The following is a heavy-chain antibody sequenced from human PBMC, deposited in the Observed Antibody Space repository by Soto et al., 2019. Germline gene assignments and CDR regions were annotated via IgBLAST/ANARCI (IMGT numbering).Heavy chain of an antibody. CDR2: IKQDGSEK. CDR1: GFTFSSYW. J-gene: IGHJ6*02. CDR3: ARDFGDSSGWTDVGGMDV. D-gene: IGHD6-19*01. Sequence: PGGSLRLSCAASGFTFSSYWMSWVRQAPGKGLEWVANIKQDGSEKYYVDSVKGRFTISRDNAKNSLYLQMNSLRAEDTAVYYCARDFGDSSGWTDVGGMDVWGQGTTVTVSS. V-gene: IGHV3-7*03.